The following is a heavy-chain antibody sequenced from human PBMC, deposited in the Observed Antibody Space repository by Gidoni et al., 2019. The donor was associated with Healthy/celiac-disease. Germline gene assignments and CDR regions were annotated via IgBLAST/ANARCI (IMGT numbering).Heavy chain of an antibody. J-gene: IGHJ6*02. CDR3: ARSIPGPHYDSSGYDYYYGMDV. D-gene: IGHD3-22*01. CDR2: IIPILGIA. Sequence: QVQLVQSGAEVKKPGSSVKVSCKASGGTFSSYTISWVRQAPGQGLEWMGRIIPILGIANYAQKFQGRVTITADKSTSTAYMELSSLRSEDTAVYYCARSIPGPHYDSSGYDYYYGMDVWGQGTTVTVSS. V-gene: IGHV1-69*02. CDR1: GGTFSSYT.